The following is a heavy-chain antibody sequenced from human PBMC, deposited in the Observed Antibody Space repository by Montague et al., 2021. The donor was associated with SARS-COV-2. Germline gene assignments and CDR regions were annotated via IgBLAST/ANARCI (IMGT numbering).Heavy chain of an antibody. D-gene: IGHD3-22*01. Sequence: CAISGDSVSSNSAAWNWIRQSPSRGLEWLGRTYYRSKWYNDYAVSVKSRITINPDTSKNQFSLQLNSVTAEDTAVYYCARDLRRITMIVDIRGFDYWGQGTLVAVSS. J-gene: IGHJ4*02. CDR2: TYYRSKWYN. CDR3: ARDLRRITMIVDIRGFDY. CDR1: GDSVSSNSAA. V-gene: IGHV6-1*01.